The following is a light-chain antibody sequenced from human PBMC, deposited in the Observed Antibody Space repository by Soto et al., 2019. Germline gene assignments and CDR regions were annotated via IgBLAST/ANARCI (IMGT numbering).Light chain of an antibody. J-gene: IGKJ1*01. CDR1: QTVGTW. Sequence: DIQMTQSPSTLSASVGDRVTITCRASQTVGTWLTWFRQRPGKAPNLLIFAASTLENGVPPRFSGSGSGTEFTLTITSLQPDDSATYYCQQYNDYSWTFGQGTKVDIK. V-gene: IGKV1-5*01. CDR3: QQYNDYSWT. CDR2: AAS.